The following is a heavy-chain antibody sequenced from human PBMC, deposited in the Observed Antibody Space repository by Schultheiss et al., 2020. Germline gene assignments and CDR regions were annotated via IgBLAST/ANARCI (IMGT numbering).Heavy chain of an antibody. D-gene: IGHD3-3*01. V-gene: IGHV4-39*01. CDR1: GGSISSTIYY. CDR3: ARHYDRYIYYYYYGMDV. J-gene: IGHJ6*02. Sequence: SETLSVTCTVTGGSISSTIYYWGWIRQPPGKGLEWIGSIYYSGGTYYNPSLKSRVTISVDTSKNQFSLKLSSVTAADTAVYYCARHYDRYIYYYYYGMDVCGQETTVTVSS. CDR2: IYYSGGT.